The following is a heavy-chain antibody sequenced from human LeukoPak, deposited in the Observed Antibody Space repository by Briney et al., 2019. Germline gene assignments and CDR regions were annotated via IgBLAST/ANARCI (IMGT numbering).Heavy chain of an antibody. D-gene: IGHD2-15*01. CDR3: AKGYCSGGNCYQYFDY. J-gene: IGHJ4*02. CDR2: INYSGDAT. Sequence: GESLRLSCAASGFTFSSNSMSWVRQAPGKGLEWVSAINYSGDATYYVDSVKGRFTISRDNSKNTLYLQMNSLRAEDTAIYYCAKGYCSGGNCYQYFDYWGQGTLVTVAS. V-gene: IGHV3-23*01. CDR1: GFTFSSNS.